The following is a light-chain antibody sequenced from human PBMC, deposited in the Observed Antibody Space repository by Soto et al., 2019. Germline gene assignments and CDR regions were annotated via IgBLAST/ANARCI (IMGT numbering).Light chain of an antibody. J-gene: IGKJ1*01. Sequence: EIVLTQSPGTLSLSPGEIATLSCRASQSVSNNYLAWYQQKPGQAPRILIYGASNRATGIPDRFSGSGSGTDFTLTISRLDPEDFAVYYCQQYGSSGTFGQGTKVDIK. CDR2: GAS. V-gene: IGKV3-20*01. CDR1: QSVSNNY. CDR3: QQYGSSGT.